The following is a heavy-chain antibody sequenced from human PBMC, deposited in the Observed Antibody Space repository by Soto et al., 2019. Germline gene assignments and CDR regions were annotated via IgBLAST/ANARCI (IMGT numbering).Heavy chain of an antibody. CDR1: GYSFASYW. D-gene: IGHD6-13*01. CDR3: ARQSAAGSFGWFDP. Sequence: GESLKISCKGSGYSFASYWIDWVRQMPGKVLEWLGMIYPGDSDTTYSPSFEGQVSFSADKSISTAYLHWSSLKASDTAMYYCARQSAAGSFGWFDPWGQGTLVTVSS. CDR2: IYPGDSDT. V-gene: IGHV5-51*01. J-gene: IGHJ5*02.